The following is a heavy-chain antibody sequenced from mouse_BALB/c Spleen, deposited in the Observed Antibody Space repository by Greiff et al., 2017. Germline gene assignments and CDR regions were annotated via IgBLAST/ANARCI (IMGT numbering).Heavy chain of an antibody. D-gene: IGHD2-2*01. CDR2: ISSGGST. CDR1: GFTFSSYA. Sequence: EVKLMESGGGLVQPGGSLKLSCAASGFTFSSYAMSWVRQTPEKRLEWVASISSGGSTYYPDSVKGRFTISRDNARNILYLQMSSLRSEDTAMYYCARGIYYGYDGGAYWGQGTLVTVSA. CDR3: ARGIYYGYDGGAY. V-gene: IGHV5-6-5*01. J-gene: IGHJ3*01.